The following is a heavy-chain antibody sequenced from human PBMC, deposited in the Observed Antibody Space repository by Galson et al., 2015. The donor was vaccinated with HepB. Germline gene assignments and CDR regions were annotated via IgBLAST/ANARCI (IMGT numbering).Heavy chain of an antibody. J-gene: IGHJ6*03. V-gene: IGHV3-48*01. CDR1: GFTFSDYT. Sequence: SLRLSCAASGFTFSDYTMNWVRQAPGKGLEWVSYISSSSSTVYCADSVKGRFTISRDNAKNSLYLQMNSLRAEDTAVYYCARGGHRRWYYFMDVWGKGTTVTVSS. CDR3: ARGGHRRWYYFMDV. D-gene: IGHD6-13*01. CDR2: ISSSSSTV.